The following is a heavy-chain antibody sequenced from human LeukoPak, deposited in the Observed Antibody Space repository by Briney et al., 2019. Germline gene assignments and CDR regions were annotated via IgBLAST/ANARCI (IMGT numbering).Heavy chain of an antibody. CDR1: GGTFSSYA. CDR3: ARDLLYSSSWYLTPKAYYYYGMDV. V-gene: IGHV1-69*13. CDR2: IIPIFGTA. D-gene: IGHD6-13*01. J-gene: IGHJ6*02. Sequence: GASVKVSCKASGGTFSSYAISWVRQAPGQGLEWMGGIIPIFGTANYAQKFQGRVTITADESTSTAYMELSSLRSEDTAVYYCARDLLYSSSWYLTPKAYYYYGMDVWGQGTTVTVSS.